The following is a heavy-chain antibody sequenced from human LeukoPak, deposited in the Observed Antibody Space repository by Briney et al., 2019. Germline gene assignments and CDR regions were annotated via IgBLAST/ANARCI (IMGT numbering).Heavy chain of an antibody. Sequence: PGGSLRLSCAASGFTFSSYAMHWVRQAPGKGLEWVAVISYDGSNKYYADSVKGRFTISRDNSKNTLYLQMNSLRGEDTAVYYCVKFRGQLLSSYYFDYWGQGTLVTVSS. J-gene: IGHJ4*02. V-gene: IGHV3-30-3*02. D-gene: IGHD2-2*01. CDR2: ISYDGSNK. CDR1: GFTFSSYA. CDR3: VKFRGQLLSSYYFDY.